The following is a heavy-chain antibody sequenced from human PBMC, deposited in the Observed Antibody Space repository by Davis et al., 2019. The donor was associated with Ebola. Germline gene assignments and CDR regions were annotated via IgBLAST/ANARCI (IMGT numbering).Heavy chain of an antibody. CDR1: GDTLSSYA. Sequence: AASVKVSCKAVGDTLSSYAMTWVRQAPGQGLEWMGGIIPVFRTATYAQKFQGGVTITADESTRTTYMELTGLRSEDTAVYYCAHLGPQRYCSGGGCHGYLDYWGQGTLVTVSS. D-gene: IGHD2-15*01. CDR3: AHLGPQRYCSGGGCHGYLDY. V-gene: IGHV1-69*13. CDR2: IIPVFRTA. J-gene: IGHJ4*02.